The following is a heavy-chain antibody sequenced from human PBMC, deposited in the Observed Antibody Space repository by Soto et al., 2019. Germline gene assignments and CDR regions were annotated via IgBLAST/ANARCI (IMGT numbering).Heavy chain of an antibody. D-gene: IGHD2-15*01. J-gene: IGHJ4*02. V-gene: IGHV4-39*01. CDR1: GGSISSSSYY. CDR2: IYYSGST. Sequence: PSETLSLTCTVSGGSISSSSYYWGWIRQPPGKGLEWIGSIYYSGSTYYSPSLKSRVTISVDTSKNQFSLKLSSVTAADTAVYYCARLGYCSGGSCYRYFDYWGQGTLVTVSS. CDR3: ARLGYCSGGSCYRYFDY.